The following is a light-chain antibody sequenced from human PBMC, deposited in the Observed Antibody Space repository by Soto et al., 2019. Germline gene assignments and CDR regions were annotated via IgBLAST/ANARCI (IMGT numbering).Light chain of an antibody. CDR2: GAS. Sequence: EIVLTQSPGTLSLSPGERATLSCRASQSVSSNYLAWYQQKPGQAPRLLMYGASSSATGIPDRFSGGGSGTDFTLTISRLEPEDFAVYYCQQHGSSPYTFGQGTKLEIK. J-gene: IGKJ2*01. CDR1: QSVSSNY. CDR3: QQHGSSPYT. V-gene: IGKV3-20*01.